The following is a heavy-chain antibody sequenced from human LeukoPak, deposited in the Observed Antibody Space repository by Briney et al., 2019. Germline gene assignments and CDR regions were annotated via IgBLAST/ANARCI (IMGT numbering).Heavy chain of an antibody. V-gene: IGHV1-69*05. J-gene: IGHJ5*02. D-gene: IGHD3-3*01. CDR2: IIPIFGTT. CDR1: GGTFSSYA. CDR3: ARGLEWLTRRHTWFDP. Sequence: SVKVSCKASGGTFSSYAISWVRQAPGQGLEWMGGIIPIFGTTNYAQKFQDRVTMTTDTSTSTAYMELRSLRSDDTAVYYCARGLEWLTRRHTWFDPWGQGTLVTVSS.